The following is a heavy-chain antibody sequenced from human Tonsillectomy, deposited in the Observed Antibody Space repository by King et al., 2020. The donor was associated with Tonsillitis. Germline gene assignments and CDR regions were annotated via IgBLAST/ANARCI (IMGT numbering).Heavy chain of an antibody. Sequence: VQLVESGGGLVKPGGSLRLSCAASGFTFSNAWMSWVRQAPGKGLEWVGRIKSKTDGGTTDYAAPVKGRFTISRDDSKNTLYLKMNSLKTEDTAVYYCTISSRVGAAGDIVWGQGTLVTVSS. CDR2: IKSKTDGGTT. V-gene: IGHV3-15*01. CDR1: GFTFSNAW. CDR3: TISSRVGAAGDIV. D-gene: IGHD1-26*01. J-gene: IGHJ4*02.